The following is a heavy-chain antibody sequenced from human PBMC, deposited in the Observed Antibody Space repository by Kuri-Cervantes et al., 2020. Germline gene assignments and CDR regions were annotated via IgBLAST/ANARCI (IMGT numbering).Heavy chain of an antibody. J-gene: IGHJ2*01. CDR3: ARVYDDYGDYGIYWYFDL. CDR2: INPNSGGT. D-gene: IGHD4-17*01. CDR1: GYTFTSYG. V-gene: IGHV1-2*02. Sequence: ASVKVSCKASGYTFTSYGISWVRQAPGQGLEWMGWINPNSGGTNYAQKFQGRVTMTRDTSISTAYMELSRLRSDDTAVYYCARVYDDYGDYGIYWYFDLWGRGTLVTVSS.